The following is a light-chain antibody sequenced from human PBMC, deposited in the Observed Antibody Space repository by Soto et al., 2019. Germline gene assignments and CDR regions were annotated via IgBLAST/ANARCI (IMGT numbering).Light chain of an antibody. V-gene: IGLV1-40*01. CDR2: TNT. Sequence: QSVLTQPPSVSEAPGQRVTISCTGGSSNFGAGYDVHWYQQLPGTAPKLLIHTNTNRPSGVPDRFSGSKSDTSASLAITGLQAEDEADYYCQSYDSSLSRYVFGTGTKVTVL. J-gene: IGLJ1*01. CDR1: SSNFGAGYD. CDR3: QSYDSSLSRYV.